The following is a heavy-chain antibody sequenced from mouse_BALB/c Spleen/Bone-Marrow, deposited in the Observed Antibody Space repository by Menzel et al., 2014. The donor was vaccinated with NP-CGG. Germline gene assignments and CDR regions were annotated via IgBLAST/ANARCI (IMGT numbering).Heavy chain of an antibody. CDR3: ARGWLLSWFAY. CDR1: GYAFSSSW. J-gene: IGHJ3*01. CDR2: IYPGDGDT. D-gene: IGHD2-3*01. Sequence: QVQLQQSGPELVKPGASVKISCKASGYAFSSSWMNWLKQRPGQGLEWIGRIYPGDGDTNYNGKFKAKATLTADKSSSTTYMQLSSLTSEDSAVYHCARGWLLSWFAYWGQGTLVTVSA. V-gene: IGHV1-82*01.